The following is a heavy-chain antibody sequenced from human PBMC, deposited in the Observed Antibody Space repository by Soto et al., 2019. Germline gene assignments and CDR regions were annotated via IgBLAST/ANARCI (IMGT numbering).Heavy chain of an antibody. J-gene: IGHJ6*02. Sequence: QIQLVESGGGVVQPGRSLRLSCTASGFTFNSYGFNWVRQAPGKGLEWVAVIWYDGNTKYYADSVEGRFTISRDNLRSTVYLKMNRLTDEDTAVYYGARPWVTPVAGHYYYGMDVGGQGTTFTVSS. CDR3: ARPWVTPVAGHYYYGMDV. D-gene: IGHD6-19*01. V-gene: IGHV3-33*01. CDR2: IWYDGNTK. CDR1: GFTFNSYG.